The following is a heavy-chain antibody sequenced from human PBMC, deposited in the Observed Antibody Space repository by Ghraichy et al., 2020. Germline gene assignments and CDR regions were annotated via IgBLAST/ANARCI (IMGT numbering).Heavy chain of an antibody. J-gene: IGHJ4*02. D-gene: IGHD3-10*01. V-gene: IGHV3-64D*06. Sequence: GESLNISCSASGFTFSSYAMHWVRQAPGKGLEYVSAISSNGGSTYYADSVKGRFTISRDNSKNTLYLQMSSLRAEDTAVYYCVNMWRGFGELWLDYWGQGTLVTVSS. CDR2: ISSNGGST. CDR1: GFTFSSYA. CDR3: VNMWRGFGELWLDY.